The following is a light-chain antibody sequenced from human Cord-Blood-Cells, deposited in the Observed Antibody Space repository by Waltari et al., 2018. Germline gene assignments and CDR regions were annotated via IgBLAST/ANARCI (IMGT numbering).Light chain of an antibody. Sequence: EIALTQSPATLSLSPGERATLSCRASQSVSSYLAWYQQKPGQAPRLLIYDASNRATGIPARFSGSGSGTDFTLPISSLEPEDFAVYYCQQRSNWITFGQGTRLEIK. CDR1: QSVSSY. J-gene: IGKJ5*01. V-gene: IGKV3-11*01. CDR2: DAS. CDR3: QQRSNWIT.